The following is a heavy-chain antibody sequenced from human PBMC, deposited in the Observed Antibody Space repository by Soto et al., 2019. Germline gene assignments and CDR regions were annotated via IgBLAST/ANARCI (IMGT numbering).Heavy chain of an antibody. J-gene: IGHJ6*03. Sequence: QVQLVQSGAEVKKPGASVKVSCKASGYTFTSYDINWVRQATGQGLEWMGWMNPNSGNTGYAQKFQGRVTMTRNTSISTGYMELSTLRSEDTAVYYCERGDAFGELSYYYYSMDVWGKGTTVTVSS. D-gene: IGHD3-16*02. CDR1: GYTFTSYD. V-gene: IGHV1-8*01. CDR3: ERGDAFGELSYYYYSMDV. CDR2: MNPNSGNT.